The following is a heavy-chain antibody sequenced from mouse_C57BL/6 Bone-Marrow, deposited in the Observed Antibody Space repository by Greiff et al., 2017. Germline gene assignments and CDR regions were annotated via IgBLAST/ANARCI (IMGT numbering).Heavy chain of an antibody. V-gene: IGHV7-3*01. CDR3: ARYRRLLYFDY. CDR2: IRNKANGYTT. D-gene: IGHD1-1*01. CDR1: GFTFTDYY. J-gene: IGHJ2*01. Sequence: EVKLMESGGGLVQPGGSLSLSCAASGFTFTDYYMSWVRQPPGKALEWLGFIRNKANGYTTEYSASVKGRFTISRDNSQSILYLQMNALRAEDSATYYCARYRRLLYFDYWGQGTTLTVSS.